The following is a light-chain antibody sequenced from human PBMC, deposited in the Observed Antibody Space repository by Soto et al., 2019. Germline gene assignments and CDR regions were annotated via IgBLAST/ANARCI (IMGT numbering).Light chain of an antibody. CDR3: QQYGGSPPIT. CDR2: GAS. Sequence: EIVLTQSPGTLSLSPGERATLSCRASQSVSSSYLAWYQQRPGQTPRLLIYGASSRATGIPGRFSGSGSGTAFTLTITRLEPEDFAVYYCQQYGGSPPITFGQGTRLEI. V-gene: IGKV3-20*01. CDR1: QSVSSSY. J-gene: IGKJ5*01.